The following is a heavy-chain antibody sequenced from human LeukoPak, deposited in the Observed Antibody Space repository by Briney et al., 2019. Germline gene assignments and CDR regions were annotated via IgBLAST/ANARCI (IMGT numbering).Heavy chain of an antibody. V-gene: IGHV3-30*18. CDR1: GFTFSSYG. CDR3: ANGVAAAGFDY. Sequence: GGSLRLSCAASGFTFSSYGMHWVRQAPGKGLEWVAVISYDGSNKYYADSVKGRFTISRDNAKNSLYLQMNSLRAEDTAVYYCANGVAAAGFDYWGQGTLVTVSS. D-gene: IGHD6-13*01. J-gene: IGHJ4*02. CDR2: ISYDGSNK.